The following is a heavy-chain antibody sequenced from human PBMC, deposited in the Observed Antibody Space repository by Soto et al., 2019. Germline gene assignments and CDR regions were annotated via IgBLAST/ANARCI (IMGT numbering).Heavy chain of an antibody. V-gene: IGHV3-48*01. J-gene: IGHJ4*02. CDR2: ISSSSGAT. CDR1: GFALSYYN. CDR3: VRDSAYSFDY. D-gene: IGHD2-21*01. Sequence: GGSLRLSCAASGFALSYYNMKWVRQAPGKGLEWISDISSSSGATYYANSVKGRFTISRDYAKNSLYLQMNNLRVEDTAIYYCVRDSAYSFDYWGQRTLVTVSS.